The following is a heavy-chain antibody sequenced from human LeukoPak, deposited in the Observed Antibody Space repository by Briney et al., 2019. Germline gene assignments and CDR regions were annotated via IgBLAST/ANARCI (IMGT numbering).Heavy chain of an antibody. CDR1: GFTFSSFA. J-gene: IGHJ4*02. Sequence: GGSLRLSCAASGFTFSSFAMSWARQAPGKGLEWVSGISGSGGNTYYADSVKGRFTISRDNSKNSLYLQMNSLRAEDTAVYYCAKDPSLSYDSSGYYYHYWGQETLVTVSS. D-gene: IGHD3-22*01. CDR3: AKDPSLSYDSSGYYYHY. CDR2: ISGSGGNT. V-gene: IGHV3-23*01.